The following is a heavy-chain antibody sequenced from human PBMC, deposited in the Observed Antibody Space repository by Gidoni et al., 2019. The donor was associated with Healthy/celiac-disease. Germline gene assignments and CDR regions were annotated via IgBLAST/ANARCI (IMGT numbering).Heavy chain of an antibody. V-gene: IGHV1-3*01. D-gene: IGHD2-15*01. CDR1: GYTFTSYA. CDR2: INAGNGNT. Sequence: QVQLVQSGAEVKKPGASVKVSCKASGYTFTSYAMPWVRQAPGQRLEWMGWINAGNGNTKYSQKFQGRVTITRDTSASTAYMELSSLRSEDTAVYYCARVGRYCSGGSCYSVRYYYGMDVWGQGTTVTVSS. J-gene: IGHJ6*02. CDR3: ARVGRYCSGGSCYSVRYYYGMDV.